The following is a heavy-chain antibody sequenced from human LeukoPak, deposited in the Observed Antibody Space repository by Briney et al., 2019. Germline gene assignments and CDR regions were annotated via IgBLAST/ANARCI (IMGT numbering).Heavy chain of an antibody. Sequence: PGGSVRLSCGACGYTFSNYDMSWVRQAPGKGLEWVSSISGSGGSTYYADSVKGRFTIPGDNSKNTLYLQMNSLRADDTAVYYCAKVGCSGGTCYCYFDYWGQGTVVTVSS. V-gene: IGHV3-23*01. CDR1: GYTFSNYD. D-gene: IGHD2-15*01. CDR3: AKVGCSGGTCYCYFDY. J-gene: IGHJ4*02. CDR2: ISGSGGST.